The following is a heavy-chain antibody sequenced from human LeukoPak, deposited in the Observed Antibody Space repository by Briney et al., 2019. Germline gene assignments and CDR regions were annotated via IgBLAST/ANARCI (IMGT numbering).Heavy chain of an antibody. CDR2: ISSSSSYI. J-gene: IGHJ4*02. CDR1: GFTFSSYS. V-gene: IGHV3-21*01. Sequence: GGSLRLSCSASGFTFSSYSMNWVRRAPGKGLEWVSSISSSSSYIYYADSVKGRFTISRDNAKNSLYLQMNSLRAEDTAVYYCARDRAVGATDYWGQGTLVTVSS. D-gene: IGHD1-26*01. CDR3: ARDRAVGATDY.